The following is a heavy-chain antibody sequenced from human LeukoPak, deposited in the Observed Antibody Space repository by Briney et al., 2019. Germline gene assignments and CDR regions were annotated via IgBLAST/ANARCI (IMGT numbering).Heavy chain of an antibody. CDR1: GSTFTSHW. D-gene: IGHD2-2*01. CDR2: IYPADSET. Sequence: GEFLKISCKDSGSTFTSHWIGWVRQMPGKGLEWMGVIYPADSETTYSPSFQGQVTISADKSISTAYLQWSSLKASDTAMYYCATPTTGCSSTSCYLLFWGQGTLVTVSS. J-gene: IGHJ4*02. V-gene: IGHV5-51*01. CDR3: ATPTTGCSSTSCYLLF.